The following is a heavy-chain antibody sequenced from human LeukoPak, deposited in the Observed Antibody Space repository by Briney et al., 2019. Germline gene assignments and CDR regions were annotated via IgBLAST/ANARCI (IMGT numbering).Heavy chain of an antibody. CDR3: ASLPRPTYYYDSSGPKDAFDI. D-gene: IGHD3-22*01. V-gene: IGHV1-69*04. Sequence: SVKVSCKASGGTFSSYAISWVRQAPGQGLEWIGRIIPIFGIANYAQKFQGRVTITADKSTSPAYMELSSLRSEDTAVYYCASLPRPTYYYDSSGPKDAFDIWGQGTMVTVSS. J-gene: IGHJ3*02. CDR2: IIPIFGIA. CDR1: GGTFSSYA.